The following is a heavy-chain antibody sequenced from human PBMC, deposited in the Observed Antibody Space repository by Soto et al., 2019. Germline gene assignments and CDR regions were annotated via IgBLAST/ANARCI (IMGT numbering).Heavy chain of an antibody. J-gene: IGHJ4*02. V-gene: IGHV4-31*03. CDR1: GVSISSGGYY. CDR2: IYYSGST. CDR3: ATRSQWLAVLDY. D-gene: IGHD6-19*01. Sequence: SETLSLTCTVSGVSISSGGYYWSWIRQHPGKGLEWTGYIYYSGSTNYNPSLKSRVTISVDTSKNQFSLKLSSVTAADTAVYYCATRSQWLAVLDYWGQGTLVTVSS.